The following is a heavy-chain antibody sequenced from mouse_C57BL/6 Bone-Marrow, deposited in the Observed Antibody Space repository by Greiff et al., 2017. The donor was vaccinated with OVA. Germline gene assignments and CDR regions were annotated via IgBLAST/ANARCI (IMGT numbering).Heavy chain of an antibody. Sequence: EVQLQQSGTVLARPGASVKMSCKTSGYTFTSYWMHWVNQRPGQGLEWIGAIYPGNSDTSYNQKFKGKAKLTAVTSASTAYMELSSLTNEDSAVYYCTILAVTFAMDYWGQGTSVTVSS. CDR2: IYPGNSDT. J-gene: IGHJ4*01. V-gene: IGHV1-5*01. D-gene: IGHD3-3*01. CDR3: TILAVTFAMDY. CDR1: GYTFTSYW.